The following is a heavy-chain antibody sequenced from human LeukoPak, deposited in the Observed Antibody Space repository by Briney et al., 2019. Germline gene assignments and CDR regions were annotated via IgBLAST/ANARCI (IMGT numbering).Heavy chain of an antibody. CDR3: AREGTAMTTYYAMDV. J-gene: IGHJ6*02. Sequence: QPGGCLRLSCAEPGFTFRGYDMHWARQAPGKGLEWVAVIWYDGSNKYYGDSVEGRFTISRDNSKNTLFLQMNSLGAEDTAVYYCAREGTAMTTYYAMDVWGQGTTVTVSS. CDR2: IWYDGSNK. D-gene: IGHD5-18*01. V-gene: IGHV3-33*01. CDR1: GFTFRGYD.